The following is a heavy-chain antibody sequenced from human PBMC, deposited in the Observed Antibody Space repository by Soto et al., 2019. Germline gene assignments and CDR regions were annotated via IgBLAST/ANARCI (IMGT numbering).Heavy chain of an antibody. D-gene: IGHD2-15*01. CDR3: ANGGSSGILFDY. CDR1: GFTFSSYA. CDR2: ISGSGGST. V-gene: IGHV3-23*01. J-gene: IGHJ4*02. Sequence: EVQLLESGGGLVQPGGSLRLSCAASGFTFSSYAMSWVRQAPGKGLEWVSAISGSGGSTYYADSVKGRFTISRDNSKNTLYLQINSLRAEDTAVYYCANGGSSGILFDYWGQGTLVTVSS.